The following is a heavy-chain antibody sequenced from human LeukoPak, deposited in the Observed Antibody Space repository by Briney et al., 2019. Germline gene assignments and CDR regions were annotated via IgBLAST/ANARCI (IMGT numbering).Heavy chain of an antibody. D-gene: IGHD3-22*01. Sequence: ASVKVSCKASGYTFTSYGISWVRQAPGQGLEWMGWISAYNGNTNYAQKLQGRVTMTTDTSTGTAYMELRSLRSDDTAVYYCARDVSEPRGSSGSWPQGGDYWGQGTLVTVSS. V-gene: IGHV1-18*01. CDR3: ARDVSEPRGSSGSWPQGGDY. CDR2: ISAYNGNT. J-gene: IGHJ4*02. CDR1: GYTFTSYG.